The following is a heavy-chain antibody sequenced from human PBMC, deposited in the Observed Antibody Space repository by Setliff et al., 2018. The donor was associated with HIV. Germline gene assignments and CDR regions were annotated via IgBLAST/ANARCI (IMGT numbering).Heavy chain of an antibody. CDR3: ARGWEGGMDY. V-gene: IGHV1-46*01. J-gene: IGHJ4*02. D-gene: IGHD1-26*01. CDR2: INTRGGST. Sequence: ASVKVSCKASGYKFTGYYLQWVRQAPGQGLEWMGVINTRGGSTSYAQKFQGRVTMTSDTSTNTLYMELSSLRSEDTAVYYCARGWEGGMDYWGQGTLVTVSS. CDR1: GYKFTGYY.